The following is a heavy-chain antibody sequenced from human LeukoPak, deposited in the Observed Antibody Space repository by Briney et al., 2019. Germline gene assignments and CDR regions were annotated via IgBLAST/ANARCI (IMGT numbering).Heavy chain of an antibody. D-gene: IGHD1-26*01. CDR1: GFTFSSYA. Sequence: GGSLRLSCAASGFTFSSYALSWVRQAPGKGLEWVSAISGSGGSTYYADSVKGQFTISRDNSKNTLYLQMNSLRAEDTAVYYCAKVSGSYLSNWGQGTLVTVSS. CDR3: AKVSGSYLSN. V-gene: IGHV3-23*01. J-gene: IGHJ4*02. CDR2: ISGSGGST.